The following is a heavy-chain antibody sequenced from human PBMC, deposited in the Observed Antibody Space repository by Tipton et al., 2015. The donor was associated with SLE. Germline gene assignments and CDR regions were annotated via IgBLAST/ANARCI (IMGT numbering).Heavy chain of an antibody. CDR3: ATQGVYDWFDP. J-gene: IGHJ5*02. V-gene: IGHV4-39*01. D-gene: IGHD5/OR15-5a*01. Sequence: TLSLTCTVSGGSISSSNYYWGWIRQPPGKGLEWIGNIYYSGSTYYNPSLKSRVTISVDTSKNQFSLKLNSMTAADTAVYYCATQGVYDWFDPWGQGTLVTVSS. CDR2: IYYSGST. CDR1: GGSISSSNYY.